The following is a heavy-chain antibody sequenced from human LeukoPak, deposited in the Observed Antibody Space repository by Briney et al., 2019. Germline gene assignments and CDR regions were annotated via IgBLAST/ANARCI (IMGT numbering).Heavy chain of an antibody. CDR2: IRNDGSEK. CDR3: ARDLPTY. J-gene: IGHJ4*02. Sequence: GGSLRLSCAASGFTFSSYGMHWVRQAPGKGLEWVANIRNDGSEKHYVDSVKGRFTISRDNAKNSLYLQMNSLRAEDTAVYFCARDLPTYWGQGALVAVSS. D-gene: IGHD1-26*01. V-gene: IGHV3-7*01. CDR1: GFTFSSYG.